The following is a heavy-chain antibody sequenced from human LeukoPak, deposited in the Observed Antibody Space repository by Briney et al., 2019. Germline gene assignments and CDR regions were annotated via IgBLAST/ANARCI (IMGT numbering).Heavy chain of an antibody. Sequence: GASVKVSCKASGYTFTSYYMHWVRQAPGQGLEWMGIINPSGGSTSYAQKFQGRVTMTRDTSTSTVYMELSSLRSEDTAVYYCARGGRRFLEHGPRYYYYGMDVWGQGTTVTVSS. V-gene: IGHV1-46*01. CDR3: ARGGRRFLEHGPRYYYYGMDV. D-gene: IGHD3-3*01. J-gene: IGHJ6*02. CDR1: GYTFTSYY. CDR2: INPSGGST.